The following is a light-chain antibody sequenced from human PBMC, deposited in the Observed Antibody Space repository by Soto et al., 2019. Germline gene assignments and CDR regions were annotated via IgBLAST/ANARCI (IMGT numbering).Light chain of an antibody. V-gene: IGLV2-23*02. CDR3: CSYAGSSTSRVV. J-gene: IGLJ3*02. CDR2: EVS. Sequence: QSALTQPASVSGSPGPSITISCTGTSSDVGSYNLVSWYQQHPGKAPKLMIYEVSKRPSGVSNRFSGSKSGNTASLAISGLQAEDEADYYCCSYAGSSTSRVVFGGGTKLTVL. CDR1: SSDVGSYNL.